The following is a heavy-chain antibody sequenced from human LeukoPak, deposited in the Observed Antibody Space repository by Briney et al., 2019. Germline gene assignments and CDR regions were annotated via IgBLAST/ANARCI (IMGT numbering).Heavy chain of an antibody. V-gene: IGHV3-33*01. Sequence: QPGGSLRLSCAASGFTFSSYGMHWVRQAPGKGLEWVAVIWYDGSNKYYADSVKGRFTISRDNSKNTLYLQMNSLRGEDTAVYYCARERVGTAETFDNWGQGTLVTVSS. D-gene: IGHD1-26*01. CDR1: GFTFSSYG. CDR2: IWYDGSNK. J-gene: IGHJ4*02. CDR3: ARERVGTAETFDN.